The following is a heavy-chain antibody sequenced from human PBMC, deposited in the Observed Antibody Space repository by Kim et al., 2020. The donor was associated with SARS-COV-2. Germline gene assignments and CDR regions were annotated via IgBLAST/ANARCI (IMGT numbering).Heavy chain of an antibody. J-gene: IGHJ4*02. CDR2: ISYDGSNT. CDR1: GFTFSSYA. CDR3: ARDFRGDFDY. D-gene: IGHD3-10*01. V-gene: IGHV3-33*05. Sequence: GGSLRLSCTASGFTFSSYAMHWVRQAPGKGLEWMAFISYDGSNTYYADSVKGRFTISRDNSKNTLYLQMNNLRAEDTAVYYCARDFRGDFDYWGQGTLVTVSS.